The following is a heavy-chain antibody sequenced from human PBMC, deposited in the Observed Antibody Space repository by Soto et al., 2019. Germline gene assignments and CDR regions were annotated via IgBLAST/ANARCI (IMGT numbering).Heavy chain of an antibody. V-gene: IGHV3-23*01. D-gene: IGHD3-10*01. CDR2: ISGSGGST. CDR3: AKDLLGDYYGSGGRLSGYYMDV. J-gene: IGHJ6*03. CDR1: GFTFSSYA. Sequence: GGSLRLSCAASGFTFSSYAMSWVRQAPGKGLEWVSAISGSGGSTYYADSVKGRFTISRDNSKNTLYLQMNSLRAEDTAVYYCAKDLLGDYYGSGGRLSGYYMDVWGKGTTVTVSS.